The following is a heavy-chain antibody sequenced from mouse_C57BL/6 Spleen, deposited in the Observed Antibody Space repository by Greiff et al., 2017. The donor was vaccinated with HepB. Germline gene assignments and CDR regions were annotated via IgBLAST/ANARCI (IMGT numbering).Heavy chain of an antibody. CDR1: GFTFSSYG. CDR3: ARQEGNDYEDYYAMDY. D-gene: IGHD2-4*01. J-gene: IGHJ4*01. V-gene: IGHV5-6*01. Sequence: EVNVVESGGDLVKPGGSLKLSCAASGFTFSSYGMSWVRQTPDKRLEWVATISSGGSYTYYPDSVKGRFTISRDNAKNTLYLQMSSLKSEDTAMYYCARQEGNDYEDYYAMDYWGQGTSVTVSS. CDR2: ISSGGSYT.